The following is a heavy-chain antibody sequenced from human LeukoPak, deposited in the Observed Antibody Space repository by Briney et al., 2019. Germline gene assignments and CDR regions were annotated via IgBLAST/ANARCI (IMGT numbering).Heavy chain of an antibody. Sequence: PSQTLSLTCTVSGGSISHYYWSWIRQSPGKGLEWIGYIYYSGTTNYNPSLKSRVTISVDTSRNQFSLQLRSVTAADTAVYYCAREDPQTTVPEGMDVWGQGTTVIVSS. V-gene: IGHV4-59*01. CDR1: GGSISHYY. J-gene: IGHJ6*02. CDR3: AREDPQTTVPEGMDV. D-gene: IGHD4-17*01. CDR2: IYYSGTT.